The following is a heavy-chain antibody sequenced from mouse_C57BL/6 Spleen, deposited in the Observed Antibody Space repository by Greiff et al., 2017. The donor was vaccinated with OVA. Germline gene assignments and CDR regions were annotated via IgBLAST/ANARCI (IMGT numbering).Heavy chain of an antibody. Sequence: VQLQQSGAELVRPGASVKLSCTASGFNIKDDYMHWVKQRPEQGLEWIGWIDPENGDTEYASKFQGKATITADTSSNTAYLQLSSLTSEDTAVYYCTTVPVGDYWGQGTTLTVSS. J-gene: IGHJ2*01. CDR2: IDPENGDT. CDR3: TTVPVGDY. CDR1: GFNIKDDY. V-gene: IGHV14-4*01.